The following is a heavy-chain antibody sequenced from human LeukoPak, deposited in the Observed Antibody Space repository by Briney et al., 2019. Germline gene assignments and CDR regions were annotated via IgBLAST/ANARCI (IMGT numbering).Heavy chain of an antibody. D-gene: IGHD3-22*01. Sequence: GGSLRLSCAASGFTVSSNYMSWVRQAPGKGLEWVSVTYSGGSTYYADSVKGRFTISRDNSKNTLYLQMNSLRAEDTAVYYCASDYYDSSGPGYWGQGTLVTVSS. CDR2: TYSGGST. CDR3: ASDYYDSSGPGY. CDR1: GFTVSSNY. V-gene: IGHV3-53*01. J-gene: IGHJ4*02.